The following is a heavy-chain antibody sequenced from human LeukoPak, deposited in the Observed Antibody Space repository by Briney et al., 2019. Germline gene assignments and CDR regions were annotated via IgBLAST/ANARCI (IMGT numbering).Heavy chain of an antibody. CDR1: GGSITNYY. J-gene: IGHJ3*02. Sequence: PSETLSLTCIVSGGSITNYYWSWIRQPPGRGLEWIRHIYYTGTTNYNPSLNSRVTISIDTSTTQFSLKLRSVTAADTAVYYCARDARTIKERSDAFDIWGQGTMLTVSS. D-gene: IGHD1-1*01. V-gene: IGHV4-59*01. CDR3: ARDARTIKERSDAFDI. CDR2: IYYTGTT.